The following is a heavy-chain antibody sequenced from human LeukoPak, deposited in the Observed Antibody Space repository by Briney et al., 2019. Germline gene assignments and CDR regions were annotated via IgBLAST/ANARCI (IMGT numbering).Heavy chain of an antibody. J-gene: IGHJ3*02. CDR1: GGSFSGYY. Sequence: SETLSLTCAVYGGSFSGYYWSWIRQPPGKGLEWIGEINHSGSTNYNPSLKSRVTISVDTSKNQFSLKLSSVTAADTAVYYCARHSFPNWNYRGLYAFDIWGQGTMVTVSS. V-gene: IGHV4-34*01. CDR3: ARHSFPNWNYRGLYAFDI. D-gene: IGHD1-7*01. CDR2: INHSGST.